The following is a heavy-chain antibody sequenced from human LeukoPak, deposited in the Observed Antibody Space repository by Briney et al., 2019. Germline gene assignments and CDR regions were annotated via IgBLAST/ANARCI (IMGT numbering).Heavy chain of an antibody. CDR3: ARERGYDDDYYYYTMDV. Sequence: GGSLRLSCAASGFTFSTYSLNWVRQAPGKGLEWVSFISSSSSYIHYADSVRGRFTVSRDNAKNSLYLQMYSLRAEDTAVYYCARERGYDDDYYYYTMDVWGKGTTVNVSS. CDR1: GFTFSTYS. V-gene: IGHV3-21*01. D-gene: IGHD5-12*01. J-gene: IGHJ6*03. CDR2: ISSSSSYI.